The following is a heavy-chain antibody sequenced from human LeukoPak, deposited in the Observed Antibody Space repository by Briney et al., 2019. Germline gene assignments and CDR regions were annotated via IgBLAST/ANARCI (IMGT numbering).Heavy chain of an antibody. CDR3: TTVGPVDY. V-gene: IGHV3-15*01. Sequence: GGSLRLSCAASGFTFSNAWMSWVRQAPGKGLEWVGRIKSKTEGGSTDYAAPVKGRFTISRDDPKNTLYLQMNSLKTGDTAVYYCTTVGPVDYWGQGTL. CDR2: IKSKTEGGST. J-gene: IGHJ4*02. CDR1: GFTFSNAW.